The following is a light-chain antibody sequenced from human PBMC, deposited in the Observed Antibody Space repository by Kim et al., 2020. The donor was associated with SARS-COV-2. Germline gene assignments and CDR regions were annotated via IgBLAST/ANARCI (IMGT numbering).Light chain of an antibody. CDR2: GAA. V-gene: IGKV3-15*01. CDR1: HSISNN. Sequence: CPGERVTLSCRASHSISNNLAWYQDKPGLPTRLLISGAATRATGTPARFSGSGSGTDFTVTVSSLQSEDFAVYYCHQYNDWPPGDTFGQGTKLEI. CDR3: HQYNDWPPGDT. J-gene: IGKJ2*01.